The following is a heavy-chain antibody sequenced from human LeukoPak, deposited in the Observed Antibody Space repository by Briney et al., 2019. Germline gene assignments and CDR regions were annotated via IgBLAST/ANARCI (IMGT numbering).Heavy chain of an antibody. Sequence: PGGSLRLSCAASGFTFSSYSMNWVRQAPGKGLEWVSSISSSSSYIYYADSVKGRFTISRDNAKNSLYLQMNSLRAEDTAVYYCASDSYSNYWFDPWGQGTLVTVSS. D-gene: IGHD4-11*01. J-gene: IGHJ5*02. V-gene: IGHV3-21*01. CDR3: ASDSYSNYWFDP. CDR2: ISSSSSYI. CDR1: GFTFSSYS.